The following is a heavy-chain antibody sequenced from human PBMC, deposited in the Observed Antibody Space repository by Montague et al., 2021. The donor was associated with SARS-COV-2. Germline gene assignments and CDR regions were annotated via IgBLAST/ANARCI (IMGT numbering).Heavy chain of an antibody. V-gene: IGHV4-39*01. CDR2: IYYIGSP. CDR3: ARRARWNIVVVVGDRHAFDI. Sequence: SETLSLTCTVSGGSISSSSYYWGWIRQPPGKGLEWIGSIYYIGSPYYNPSLKSRVTISVDTSKNQFSLNLSSVTAADTAVYYCARRARWNIVVVVGDRHAFDIWGQGTMVTVSS. D-gene: IGHD2-15*01. CDR1: GGSISSSSYY. J-gene: IGHJ3*02.